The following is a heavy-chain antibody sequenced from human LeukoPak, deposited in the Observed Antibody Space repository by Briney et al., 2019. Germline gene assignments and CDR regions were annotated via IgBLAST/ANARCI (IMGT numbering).Heavy chain of an antibody. Sequence: GASVKVSCKASGYTFTGYYMHWVRQAPGQGLEWMGWINPNSGGTNYAQKFQGRVTMTRDTSISTAYMELSRLRSDDTAVYYCASGITKTSIPGYSSSWSWRCYYGMDLWGQETTVTVSS. D-gene: IGHD6-13*01. J-gene: IGHJ6*02. CDR3: ASGITKTSIPGYSSSWSWRCYYGMDL. CDR2: INPNSGGT. V-gene: IGHV1-2*02. CDR1: GYTFTGYY.